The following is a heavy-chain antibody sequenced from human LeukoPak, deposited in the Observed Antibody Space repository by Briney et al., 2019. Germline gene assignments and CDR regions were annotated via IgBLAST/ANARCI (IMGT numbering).Heavy chain of an antibody. D-gene: IGHD1-1*01. V-gene: IGHV3-23*01. CDR3: AKVVLLQLELGYFDY. CDR2: ISGSGGST. CDR1: GFTFRSYA. Sequence: PGGSLRLSCAASGFTFRSYAMSWVRQAPGKGLEWVSAISGSGGSTYYADSVKGRFTISRDNSKNTLYLQMNSLRAEDTAVYYCAKVVLLQLELGYFDYWGQGTLVTVSS. J-gene: IGHJ4*02.